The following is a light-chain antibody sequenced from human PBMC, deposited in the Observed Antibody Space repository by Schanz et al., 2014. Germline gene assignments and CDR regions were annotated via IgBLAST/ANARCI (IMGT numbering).Light chain of an antibody. CDR2: AAS. Sequence: DIQMTQSPSFVSASVGDRVTITCRASQGISGWLAWYQQKPGKAPSLLIYAASSLQSGVPSRFSGSGSGTDFTLTISSLQPEDFATYYCQQYNYYWGFGQGTKVEIK. CDR1: QGISGW. V-gene: IGKV1D-16*01. J-gene: IGKJ1*01. CDR3: QQYNYYWG.